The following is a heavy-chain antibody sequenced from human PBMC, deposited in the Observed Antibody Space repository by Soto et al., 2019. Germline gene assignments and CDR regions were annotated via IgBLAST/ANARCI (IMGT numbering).Heavy chain of an antibody. Sequence: QLQLQESGPGLVKPAETLSLKCAVSGGSVSSGNYFWGWIRQPPGKGLEWIGNIYYNGDTSYSPSLKSRVTMSVDTAQNQFSLRLPSVTAADTAVYYCARRLIDTWNQGHAFDFWGQGTLVTVSS. V-gene: IGHV4-39*01. CDR3: ARRLIDTWNQGHAFDF. J-gene: IGHJ3*01. CDR2: IYYNGDT. D-gene: IGHD1-20*01. CDR1: GGSVSSGNYF.